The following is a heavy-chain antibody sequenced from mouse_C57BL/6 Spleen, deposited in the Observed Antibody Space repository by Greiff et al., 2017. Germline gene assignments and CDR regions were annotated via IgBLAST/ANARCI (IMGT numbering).Heavy chain of an antibody. CDR2: ISDGGSYT. D-gene: IGHD1-1*01. Sequence: EVMLVESGGGLVKPGGSLKLSCAASGFTFSSYAMSWVRQTPEKRLEWVATISDGGSYTYYPDNVKGRLTISRDNAKNNLYLQMSHLKSEDTAMYYCARGGYGSSYLAIDYWGQGTSVTVSS. J-gene: IGHJ4*01. CDR3: ARGGYGSSYLAIDY. V-gene: IGHV5-4*03. CDR1: GFTFSSYA.